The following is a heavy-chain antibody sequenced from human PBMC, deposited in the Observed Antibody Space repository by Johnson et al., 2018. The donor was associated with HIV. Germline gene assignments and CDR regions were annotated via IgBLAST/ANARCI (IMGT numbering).Heavy chain of an antibody. CDR2: ITGNGCST. V-gene: IGHV3-64*01. Sequence: VQLVESGGGLVQPGGSLRLSCAASGFTFSSYAMSWVRQAPGKGLEWVSAITGNGCSTSYANSVKGGCTISRDNSKNTLYLQLGSLRAEDMAVYYCNTDAFDSWGQGTMVTVSS. CDR3: NTDAFDS. J-gene: IGHJ3*02. CDR1: GFTFSSYA.